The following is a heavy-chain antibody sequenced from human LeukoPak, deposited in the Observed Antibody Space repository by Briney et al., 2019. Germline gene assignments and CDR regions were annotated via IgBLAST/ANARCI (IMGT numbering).Heavy chain of an antibody. CDR2: IYHSGST. D-gene: IGHD5-18*01. J-gene: IGHJ4*02. CDR3: ARQGGYSYGYQSH. V-gene: IGHV4-38-2*01. Sequence: SETLSLTCAVSGYSISSGYYWGWIRQPPGKGLEWIGSIYHSGSTYYTPPLKSRVTISVDTSKNHFSLKLSSVTAADTAVYYCARQGGYSYGYQSHWGQGTLVTVSS. CDR1: GYSISSGYY.